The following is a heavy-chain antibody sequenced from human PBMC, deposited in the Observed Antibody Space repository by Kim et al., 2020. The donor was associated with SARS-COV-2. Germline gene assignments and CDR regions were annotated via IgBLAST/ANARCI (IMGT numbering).Heavy chain of an antibody. CDR2: INHSGST. V-gene: IGHV4-34*01. CDR1: GGSFSGYY. D-gene: IGHD2-2*01. Sequence: SETLSLTCAVHGGSFSGYYWCWIRQPPGKGLGWIGEINHSGSTNYNPTLKSRVTISVDTSKNQFSLKLSSVTAADTAVYYCARALSTYCSSTSCYGKGFDYWGQGTLVTVSS. J-gene: IGHJ4*02. CDR3: ARALSTYCSSTSCYGKGFDY.